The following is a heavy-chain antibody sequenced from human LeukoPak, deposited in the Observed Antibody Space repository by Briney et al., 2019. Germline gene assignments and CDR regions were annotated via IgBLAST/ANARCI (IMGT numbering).Heavy chain of an antibody. CDR2: IYTSGST. Sequence: SETLSLTCTVSGGSISSYYWSWIRQPAGKGLEWIGRIYTSGSTNYNPSLKSRVTMSVDTSKNQFSLKLSSVTAADTAVYYCARQVRFLEWLSKGWFDPWGQGTLVTVSS. J-gene: IGHJ5*02. CDR1: GGSISSYY. V-gene: IGHV4-4*07. D-gene: IGHD3-3*01. CDR3: ARQVRFLEWLSKGWFDP.